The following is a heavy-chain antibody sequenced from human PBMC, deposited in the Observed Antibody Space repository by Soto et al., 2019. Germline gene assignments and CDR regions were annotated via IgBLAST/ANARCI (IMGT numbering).Heavy chain of an antibody. J-gene: IGHJ5*02. CDR2: ISAYNGNT. CDR3: ARLVGLELGSWFDP. CDR1: GYTFTSYG. V-gene: IGHV1-18*01. Sequence: ASVNVSCKASGYTFTSYGISWVRQAPGQGLEWMGWISAYNGNTNYAQKLQGRVTMTTDTSTSTAYMELRSLRSDDTAVYYCARLVGLELGSWFDPWGQGTLVTVSS. D-gene: IGHD1-7*01.